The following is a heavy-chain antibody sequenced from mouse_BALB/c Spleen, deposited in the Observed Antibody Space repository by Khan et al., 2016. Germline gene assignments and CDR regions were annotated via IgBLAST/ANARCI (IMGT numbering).Heavy chain of an antibody. CDR3: TRHYYGSSFWFAY. J-gene: IGHJ3*01. Sequence: EVELVESGGGLVQPGESLKLSCESNEYEFPSHDMSWVRKIPEKRLELVAAINSAGNDTYYPDTMERRFIISRDNTKKTLYLQINSLRSENTALYYCTRHYYGSSFWFAYWGQGTLVTVSA. V-gene: IGHV5-2*01. D-gene: IGHD1-1*01. CDR1: EYEFPSHD. CDR2: INSAGNDT.